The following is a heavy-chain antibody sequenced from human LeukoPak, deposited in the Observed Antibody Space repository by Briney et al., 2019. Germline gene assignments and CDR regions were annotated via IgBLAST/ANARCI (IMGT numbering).Heavy chain of an antibody. CDR1: GGSISSRSYF. CDR3: ARQSSPELELRRAHFDY. J-gene: IGHJ4*02. D-gene: IGHD1-7*01. Sequence: PSGTLSLTCTVFGGSISSRSYFWGWIRQPPGKGLEWIGSIYYSGSTYYNPSVKSRVTISVDTSKNQFSLKLNSVTAADTAVYYCARQSSPELELRRAHFDYWGQGTLVTVSS. V-gene: IGHV4-39*01. CDR2: IYYSGST.